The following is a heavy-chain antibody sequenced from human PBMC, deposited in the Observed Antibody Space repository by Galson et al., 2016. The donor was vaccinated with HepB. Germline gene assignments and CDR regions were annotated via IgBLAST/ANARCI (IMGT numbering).Heavy chain of an antibody. D-gene: IGHD6-6*01. CDR2: ITGGGSSS. CDR3: AKVSKEAHRAPLYYYNYIDV. V-gene: IGHV3-23*01. Sequence: SLRLSCAASGFAFKNYGMSWVRQAPGNGLEWVSSITGGGSSSYYADSVKGRFSITRDNDKNTLNLQMNSLRAEDTAVYYCAKVSKEAHRAPLYYYNYIDVWGKGTTVTVSS. J-gene: IGHJ6*03. CDR1: GFAFKNYG.